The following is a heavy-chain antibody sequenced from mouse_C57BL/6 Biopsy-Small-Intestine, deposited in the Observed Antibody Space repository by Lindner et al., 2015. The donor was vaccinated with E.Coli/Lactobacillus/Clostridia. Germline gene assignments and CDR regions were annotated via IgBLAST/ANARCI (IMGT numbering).Heavy chain of an antibody. D-gene: IGHD1-1*01. CDR3: AREAYYYDGSSPFSY. V-gene: IGHV1-14*01. J-gene: IGHJ3*01. Sequence: VQLQESGPELVKPGASVKISCKASGFAFRSSWMNWVKRRPGRGLEWIGYINPYNDDTKYNEKFKGKATLTSDKSSNTAYMELSSLTSEDSAVYYCAREAYYYDGSSPFSYWGQGTLVTVSA. CDR2: INPYNDDT. CDR1: GFAFRSSW.